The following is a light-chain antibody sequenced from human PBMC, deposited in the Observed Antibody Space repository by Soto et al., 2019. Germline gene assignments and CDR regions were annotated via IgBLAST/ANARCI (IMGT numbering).Light chain of an antibody. V-gene: IGKV1-5*03. CDR3: QQYESYSFT. CDR2: KAS. J-gene: IGKJ2*01. Sequence: DIQMTQSPSTLSASVGDRVTITCRASQSNSTWLAWYQQKPGKAPKLLIYKASGLESGVPSRFSGSGSGTDFTLTINSLQPDDFATYYCQQYESYSFTFGQGTKLEIK. CDR1: QSNSTW.